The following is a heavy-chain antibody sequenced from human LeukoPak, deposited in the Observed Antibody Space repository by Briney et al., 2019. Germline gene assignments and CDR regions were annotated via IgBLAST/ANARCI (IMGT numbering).Heavy chain of an antibody. D-gene: IGHD5/OR15-5a*01. Sequence: GASVRVSCKAYGYTFTGYNIYWVRQAPGQGLEWMAWINPSSGATLYAQKFRGRVTTTRDTSITTAYMELNSLTSDDTAIYYCARRSTDLDYWGQGTLVTVSS. CDR1: GYTFTGYN. CDR3: ARRSTDLDY. CDR2: INPSSGAT. J-gene: IGHJ4*02. V-gene: IGHV1-2*02.